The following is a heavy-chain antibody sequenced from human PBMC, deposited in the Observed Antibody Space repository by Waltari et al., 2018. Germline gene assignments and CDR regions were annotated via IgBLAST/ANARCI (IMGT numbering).Heavy chain of an antibody. CDR1: GFTFSSYA. V-gene: IGHV3-23*01. CDR3: AKAEGPTFGGVWGPFDY. D-gene: IGHD3-16*01. CDR2: FSGSGGST. Sequence: EVQLLESGGGLVQPGGSLRLSCAASGFTFSSYALRWVRQAPGTGREWVSAFSGSGGSTYYADSVKGRFTISRDNSKNTLYLQMNSLRAEDTAVYYCAKAEGPTFGGVWGPFDYWGQGTLVTVSS. J-gene: IGHJ4*02.